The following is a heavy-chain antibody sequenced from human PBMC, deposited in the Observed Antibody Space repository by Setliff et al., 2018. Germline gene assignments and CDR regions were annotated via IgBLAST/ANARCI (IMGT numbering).Heavy chain of an antibody. CDR3: ATALRLGGILYYGGWFDP. V-gene: IGHV1-24*01. CDR2: FDPEDGET. Sequence: ASVKVSCKVSGYTLTELSMHWVRQAPGKGLEWMGGFDPEDGETIYAQKFQGRVTMTEDTSTDTAYMELSSLRSEDTAVYYCATALRLGGILYYGGWFDPWGQGTLVTVSS. CDR1: GYTLTELS. D-gene: IGHD2-8*01. J-gene: IGHJ5*02.